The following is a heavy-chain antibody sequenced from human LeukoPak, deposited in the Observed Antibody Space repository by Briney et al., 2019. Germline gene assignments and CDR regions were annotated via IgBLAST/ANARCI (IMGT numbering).Heavy chain of an antibody. D-gene: IGHD4-17*01. CDR1: GGSFSSYY. CDR3: ARAPYGDYVHDY. CDR2: IYYSGST. V-gene: IGHV4-34*01. Sequence: SETLSLTCAVYGGSFSSYYWGWIRQPPGKGLEWIGSIYYSGSTYYNPSLKSRVTISVDTSKNQFSLKLSSVTAADTAVYYCARAPYGDYVHDYWGQGTLVTVSS. J-gene: IGHJ4*02.